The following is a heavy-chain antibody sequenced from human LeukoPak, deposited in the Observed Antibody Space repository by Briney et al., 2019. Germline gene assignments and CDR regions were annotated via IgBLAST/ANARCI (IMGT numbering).Heavy chain of an antibody. CDR3: ARYCSSASCYYYYYGMDV. CDR2: ISSSGSTI. D-gene: IGHD2-2*01. Sequence: GGSLRLSCAASGFTFSDYYMSWIRQAPGKGLEWVSYISSSGSTIYYAVSVKGRFTISRDNAKNSLYLQMNSLRAEDTAVYYCARYCSSASCYYYYYGMDVWGQGTTVTVSS. V-gene: IGHV3-11*01. CDR1: GFTFSDYY. J-gene: IGHJ6*02.